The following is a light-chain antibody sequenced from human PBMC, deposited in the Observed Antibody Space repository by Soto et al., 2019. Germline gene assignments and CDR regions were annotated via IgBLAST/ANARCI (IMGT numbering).Light chain of an antibody. CDR2: WAS. V-gene: IGKV4-1*01. CDR1: QSVLYSSNNKNY. J-gene: IGKJ2*01. Sequence: DIVMTQSPDSLAVSLGERATINCKSSQSVLYSSNNKNYLAWYQQKPGQPPKLLIYWASTRESGVPDRVSGSGSGTDFTLTISSLQAEDVEVYYCQKYYTTPPTTFGQGTKLGIK. CDR3: QKYYTTPPTT.